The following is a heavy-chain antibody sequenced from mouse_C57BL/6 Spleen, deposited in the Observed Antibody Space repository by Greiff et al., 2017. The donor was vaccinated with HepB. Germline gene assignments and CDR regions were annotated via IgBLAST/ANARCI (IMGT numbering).Heavy chain of an antibody. J-gene: IGHJ1*03. CDR2: IYPGDGDT. D-gene: IGHD2-5*01. V-gene: IGHV1-80*01. Sequence: QVQLQQSGAELVKPGASVKISCKASGYAFSSYWMNWVKQRPGKGLEWIGQIYPGDGDTNYNGKFKGKATLTAGKSSSTAYMQLSSLTSEDSAVYFCARGGYSNYGYFDVWGTGTTVTVSS. CDR3: ARGGYSNYGYFDV. CDR1: GYAFSSYW.